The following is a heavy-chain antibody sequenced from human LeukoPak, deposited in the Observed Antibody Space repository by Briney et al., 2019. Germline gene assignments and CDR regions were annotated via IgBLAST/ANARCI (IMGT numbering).Heavy chain of an antibody. Sequence: TSETLSLTCTVSGYSISSGYYWGWIRQPPGKGLEWIGSIYHSGSTYYNPSLKSRVTISVDTSKNQFSLKLSSVTAADTAVYYCARDRDYYGSGSYLIWGQGTLVTVSS. J-gene: IGHJ4*02. D-gene: IGHD3-10*01. V-gene: IGHV4-38-2*02. CDR2: IYHSGST. CDR3: ARDRDYYGSGSYLI. CDR1: GYSISSGYY.